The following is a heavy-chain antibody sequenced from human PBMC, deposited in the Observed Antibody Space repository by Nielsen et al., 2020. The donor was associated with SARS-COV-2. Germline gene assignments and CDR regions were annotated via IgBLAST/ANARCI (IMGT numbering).Heavy chain of an antibody. V-gene: IGHV1-69*04. CDR2: IIPILGVP. Sequence: SVKVSCKASGGTSNTYAITWVRQAPGQGLEWMGRIIPILGVPRYAQKFQGRVTISADKSTSTAYMELGSLTSEDTAVYYCARGDMAREGDADYWGQGTLVTVSS. CDR1: GGTSNTYA. J-gene: IGHJ4*02. D-gene: IGHD5-24*01. CDR3: ARGDMAREGDADY.